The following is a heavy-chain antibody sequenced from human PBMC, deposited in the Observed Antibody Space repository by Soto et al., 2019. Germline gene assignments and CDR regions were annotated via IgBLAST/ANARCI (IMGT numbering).Heavy chain of an antibody. D-gene: IGHD2-2*01. CDR3: GRGAGTSKIYAMGMDV. Sequence: QAQLVQSGPEVQKPGASMKVSCKASAFNLRSYSIHWVRQAPGQRLEWMGQINGDSGKPRYSHRFEGRVTFKRDTDESTATLELHSLRPEATAVYYCGRGAGTSKIYAMGMDVWGQGTAVSVSS. V-gene: IGHV1-3*01. CDR2: INGDSGKP. CDR1: AFNLRSYS. J-gene: IGHJ6*02.